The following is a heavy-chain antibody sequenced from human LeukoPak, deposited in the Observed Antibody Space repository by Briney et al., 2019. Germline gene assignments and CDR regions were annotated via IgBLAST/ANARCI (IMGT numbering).Heavy chain of an antibody. CDR2: ISSSSSYI. CDR1: GFTFSSYS. Sequence: GGSLRLSCAASGFTFSSYSMNWVRQAPGKGLEWVSSISSSSSYIYYADSVKGRFTISRGNAKNSLYLQMNSLRAEDTALYYCARGGENSGFDYWGQGTLVIVSS. CDR3: ARGGENSGFDY. J-gene: IGHJ4*02. D-gene: IGHD6-19*01. V-gene: IGHV3-21*01.